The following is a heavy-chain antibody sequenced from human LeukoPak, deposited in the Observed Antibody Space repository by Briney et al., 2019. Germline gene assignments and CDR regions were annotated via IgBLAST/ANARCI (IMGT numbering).Heavy chain of an antibody. Sequence: PGGSLRLSCVASGFTFSRFNMHWVRQAPGEGLEWVALIRYDGTDTYYADSVMGRFTTSRDDSKNTVYLQMNSLRAEDTAFYFCARGFLDFDFCGHGTLVTVSS. CDR3: ARGFLDFDF. CDR1: GFTFSRFN. V-gene: IGHV3-33*01. CDR2: IRYDGTDT. D-gene: IGHD3-3*01. J-gene: IGHJ4*01.